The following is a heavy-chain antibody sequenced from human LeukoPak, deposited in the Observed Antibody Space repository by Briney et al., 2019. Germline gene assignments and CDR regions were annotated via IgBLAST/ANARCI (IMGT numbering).Heavy chain of an antibody. CDR3: AKDQNSGWYEYSQH. Sequence: GGSLRLSCAASGFTFSSYAMSWVRQAPGKGLEWVSAISGSGGSTYYADSVKGRFTISRDNSKNTLYLQMNSLRAEDTAVYYCAKDQNSGWYEYSQHWGQGTLVTVSS. V-gene: IGHV3-23*01. CDR2: ISGSGGST. CDR1: GFTFSSYA. D-gene: IGHD6-19*01. J-gene: IGHJ1*01.